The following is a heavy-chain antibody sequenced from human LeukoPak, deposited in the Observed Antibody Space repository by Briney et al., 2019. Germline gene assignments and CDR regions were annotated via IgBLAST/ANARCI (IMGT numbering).Heavy chain of an antibody. CDR2: IKHDRSEE. V-gene: IGHV3-7*04. D-gene: IGHD1-7*01. Sequence: PAGSLTLSCAAYGFSFSSYEMNWVRQAPGKWMEWVANIKHDRSEEYYGDSVRGRVTISRDNSKNSLILQMNSLRGEDTAVYYCARALWNCTGDYWGQGTLVTVSS. CDR1: GFSFSSYE. CDR3: ARALWNCTGDY. J-gene: IGHJ4*02.